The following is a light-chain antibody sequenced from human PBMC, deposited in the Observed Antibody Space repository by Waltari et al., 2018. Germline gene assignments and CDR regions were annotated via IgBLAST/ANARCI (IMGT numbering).Light chain of an antibody. CDR2: EVN. J-gene: IGLJ1*01. Sequence: QSALTQPASVSGSPGQSITVSCTGTRSDVGSYNLVPWCQQYPDTDPKLIIFEVNKRPSGVSNRFSGSKSGKTASLTISGLQAGDEADYSCCSYAGIGIYVFGTGAKVTVL. CDR3: CSYAGIGIYV. CDR1: RSDVGSYNL. V-gene: IGLV2-23*02.